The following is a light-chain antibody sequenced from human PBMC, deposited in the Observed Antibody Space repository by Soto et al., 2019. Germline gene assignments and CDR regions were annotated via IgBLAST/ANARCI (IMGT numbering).Light chain of an antibody. CDR2: GAS. CDR1: LRLSTN. CDR3: QQYYNWPRT. J-gene: IGKJ1*01. V-gene: IGKV3D-15*01. Sequence: MTQSPATLSVSPGETVTLSCRASLRLSTNLAWYQQRPGQAPRLLIYGASTRATGVPARFSGSGSGTEFTLTISSLQSEDFAVYYCQQYYNWPRTFGQGTKVDI.